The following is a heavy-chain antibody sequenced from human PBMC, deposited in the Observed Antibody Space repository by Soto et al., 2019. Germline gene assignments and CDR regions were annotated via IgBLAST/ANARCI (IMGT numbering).Heavy chain of an antibody. Sequence: ASVKVSCKASGYTFTSYGISWVRQAPGQGLEWMGWISAYNGNTNYAQKLQGRVTMTTDTSTSTAYMELRSLRSDDTAVYYCARESSISYYYYMDVWGKGTTVTVSS. CDR2: ISAYNGNT. CDR3: ARESSISYYYYMDV. CDR1: GYTFTSYG. D-gene: IGHD3-3*01. J-gene: IGHJ6*03. V-gene: IGHV1-18*01.